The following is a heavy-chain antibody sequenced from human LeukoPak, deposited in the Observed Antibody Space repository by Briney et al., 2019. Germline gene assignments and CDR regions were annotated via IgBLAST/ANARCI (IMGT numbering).Heavy chain of an antibody. CDR1: GFTFSNYA. D-gene: IGHD3-3*01. CDR3: AKDQVRDFWSGYSHRALDY. CDR2: ISGSGDST. J-gene: IGHJ4*02. V-gene: IGHV3-23*01. Sequence: PGGSLRLSCAASGFTFSNYAMSWVRQAPGKGLEWVSAISGSGDSTYYADSVKGRFTISRDNSKNTLYLQMNSLRAEDTAVYYCAKDQVRDFWSGYSHRALDYWGQGTLVTVSS.